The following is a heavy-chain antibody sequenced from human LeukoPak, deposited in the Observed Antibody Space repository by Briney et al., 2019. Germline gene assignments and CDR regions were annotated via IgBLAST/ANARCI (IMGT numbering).Heavy chain of an antibody. Sequence: PGGSLRLSCAASGFTFRTYNMNWVRQAPGKGLEWVSYITSGGTTIYYADSVKGRFTISRDNAKNSLYLQMNSLRAEDTAVYYCARAYGYYFDISGYFDDYWGQGTLVTVSS. CDR3: ARAYGYYFDISGYFDDY. CDR1: GFTFRTYN. V-gene: IGHV3-48*01. CDR2: ITSGGTTI. J-gene: IGHJ4*02. D-gene: IGHD3-22*01.